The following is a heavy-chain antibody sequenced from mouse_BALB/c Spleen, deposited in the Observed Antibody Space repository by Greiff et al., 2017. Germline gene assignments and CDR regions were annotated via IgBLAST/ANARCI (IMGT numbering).Heavy chain of an antibody. V-gene: IGHV5-6-4*01. CDR1: GFTFSSYT. D-gene: IGHD2-4*01. CDR3: TRDGITAGFAY. CDR2: ISSGGSYT. J-gene: IGHJ3*01. Sequence: EVQRVESGGGLVKPGGSLKLSCAASGFTFSSYTMSWVRQTPEKRLEWVATISSGGSYTYYPDSVKGRFTISRDNAKNTLYLQMSSLKSEDTAMYYCTRDGITAGFAYWGQGTLVTGS.